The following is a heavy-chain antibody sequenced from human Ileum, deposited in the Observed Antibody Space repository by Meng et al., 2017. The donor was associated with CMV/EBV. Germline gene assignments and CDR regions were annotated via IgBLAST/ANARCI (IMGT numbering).Heavy chain of an antibody. CDR3: ARAERLLEWLNYYFDF. D-gene: IGHD3-3*01. J-gene: IGHJ4*02. V-gene: IGHV1-18*01. CDR2: ISGYNGKT. CDR1: GYTFTNYG. Sequence: ASVKVSCKASGYTFTNYGITWVRQAPGQGLEWMGWISGYNGKTHYEKKFQGRVTMTTDTSTSTSTLELRSLRFDDTAVYYCARAERLLEWLNYYFDFWGQGTLVTVSS.